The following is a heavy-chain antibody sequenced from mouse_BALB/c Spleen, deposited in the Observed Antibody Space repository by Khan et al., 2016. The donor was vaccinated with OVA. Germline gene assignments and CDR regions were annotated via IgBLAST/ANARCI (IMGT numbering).Heavy chain of an antibody. Sequence: EVELVESGGALVKPGGSLKLSCAASGFTFSAYAMSWVRQTPEKRLEWVASISSGYTTYYPDILKCRFTITRDNARNILYLQMSSLRSEDTAMYYCAREVYGNNYAWIAYWGQGTLVTVSA. J-gene: IGHJ3*01. D-gene: IGHD1-1*01. V-gene: IGHV5-6-5*01. CDR1: GFTFSAYA. CDR2: ISSGYTT. CDR3: AREVYGNNYAWIAY.